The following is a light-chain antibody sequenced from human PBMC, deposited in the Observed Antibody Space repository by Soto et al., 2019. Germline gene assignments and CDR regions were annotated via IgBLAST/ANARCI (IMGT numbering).Light chain of an antibody. Sequence: QSVLTQPPSVSGSPGQSVTISCTGTSSDVGSYNRVSWYQQPPGTAPKLMIYEVSNRPSGVPDRFSGSKSGNTASLTIPGLQAEDEADYYCSSYTSSSTYVFGTGTRSPS. CDR2: EVS. V-gene: IGLV2-18*02. CDR3: SSYTSSSTYV. J-gene: IGLJ1*01. CDR1: SSDVGSYNR.